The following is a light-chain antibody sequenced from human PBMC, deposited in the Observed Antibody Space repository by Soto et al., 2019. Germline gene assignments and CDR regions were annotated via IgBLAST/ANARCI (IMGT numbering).Light chain of an antibody. CDR3: SSYTSSSTLFDV. Sequence: QSALIQPASVSGSPGQSITISCTGTSSDDGGYNYVAGYQQHPGKAPKLMIYDVSNRPSGVSNRFSGSKSGNTASLTISGLQSEDEADYYCSSYTSSSTLFDVFGTGTKLTVL. CDR2: DVS. J-gene: IGLJ1*01. V-gene: IGLV2-14*01. CDR1: SSDDGGYNY.